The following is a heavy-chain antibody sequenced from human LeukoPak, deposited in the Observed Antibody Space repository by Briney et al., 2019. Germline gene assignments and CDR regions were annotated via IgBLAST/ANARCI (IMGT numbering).Heavy chain of an antibody. CDR1: GFTFSNYW. D-gene: IGHD1-26*01. CDR2: INSDGNST. J-gene: IGHJ4*02. Sequence: PGGSLRLSCAASGFTFSNYWIHWVRQAPGKGLVWVSRINSDGNSTSYADSVKGRLTISRDNTKNTLYLQMNSLRAEDTAVYYCASLGRSFDYWGQGTLVTVSS. CDR3: ASLGRSFDY. V-gene: IGHV3-74*01.